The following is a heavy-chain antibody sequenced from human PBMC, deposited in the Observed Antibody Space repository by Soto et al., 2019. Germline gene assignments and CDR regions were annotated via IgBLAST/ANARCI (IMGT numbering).Heavy chain of an antibody. V-gene: IGHV3-53*01. J-gene: IGHJ4*02. Sequence: EVQLVESGGGLIQPGGSLRLSCAVSGFTVSNNYMSWVRQAPGKGLEGVSVIYSGGYTAYGDSVKGRFTISRDNSKNTVTLQRNSRGAEASAVFYGATLPGGGGYWGQGTLVTVSS. CDR1: GFTVSNNY. D-gene: IGHD3-10*01. CDR3: ATLPGGGGY. CDR2: IYSGGYT.